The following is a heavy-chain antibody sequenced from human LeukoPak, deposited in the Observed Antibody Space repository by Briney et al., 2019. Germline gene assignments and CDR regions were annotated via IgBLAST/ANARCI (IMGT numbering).Heavy chain of an antibody. J-gene: IGHJ4*02. CDR1: GFTFSSYW. CDR3: ASGYDYVWGSWFSY. CDR2: IKQDGSEK. Sequence: GGSLRLSCAASGFTFSSYWMSWVRQAPGKGLEWVANIKQDGSEKYYVDSVKGRFTISRDNVKNSLYLQMNSLRAEDTAVYYCASGYDYVWGSWFSYWGQGTLVTVSS. V-gene: IGHV3-7*01. D-gene: IGHD3-16*01.